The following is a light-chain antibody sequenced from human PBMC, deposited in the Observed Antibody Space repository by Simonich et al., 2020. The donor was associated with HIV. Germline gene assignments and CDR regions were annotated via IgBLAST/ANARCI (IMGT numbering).Light chain of an antibody. V-gene: IGKV1-39*01. Sequence: DIQMTQSPSSLSASVGDRVTITCQASQDITNSLNWYQQKSGKAPKVLIYDASNLETGVPSRFSGSGSGTDFILTISSLQPEDFATYYCQQSYSAPKTFGQGTKVEIK. J-gene: IGKJ1*01. CDR2: DAS. CDR1: QDITNS. CDR3: QQSYSAPKT.